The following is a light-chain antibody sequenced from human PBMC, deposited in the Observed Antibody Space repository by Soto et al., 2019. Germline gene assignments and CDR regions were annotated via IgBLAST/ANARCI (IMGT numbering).Light chain of an antibody. CDR1: QSVSSY. CDR2: DAS. Sequence: EIVLTQSPATLSLPPGERATLSCRASQSVSSYLAWYQQKPGQAPRLLIYDASNRATGIPARFSGSGSGTDFTLTISSLEPEDFAVYYCQQRSNWDTFGGGTKVEIK. V-gene: IGKV3-11*01. J-gene: IGKJ4*01. CDR3: QQRSNWDT.